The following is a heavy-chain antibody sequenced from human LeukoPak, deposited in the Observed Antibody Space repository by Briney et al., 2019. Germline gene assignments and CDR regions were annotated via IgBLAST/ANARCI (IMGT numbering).Heavy chain of an antibody. Sequence: GGSLRLSCAASGFTFSPYWMHWVRQAQGKGLVWVSRINGDGSSTSYADSVKGRVTISRDNAKNTLYLQMNSLRAEDTAVFYCARGKSGVVDYWGQGTLVTVSS. CDR3: ARGKSGVVDY. CDR2: INGDGSST. V-gene: IGHV3-74*01. CDR1: GFTFSPYW. D-gene: IGHD3-3*01. J-gene: IGHJ4*02.